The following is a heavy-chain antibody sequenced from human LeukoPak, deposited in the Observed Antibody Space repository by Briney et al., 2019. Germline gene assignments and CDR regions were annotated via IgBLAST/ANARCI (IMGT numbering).Heavy chain of an antibody. J-gene: IGHJ4*02. CDR3: ARDGETITAGGKSIYFDY. Sequence: ASVKGSCKASGYTFTNYYIHWVRQAPGQGLEWMGIIRPSSGSTTYAQKFQGRVTMTRETSTSAVYMEVTSLRYEDTAVFYCARDGETITAGGKSIYFDYWGQGTLVTVSS. V-gene: IGHV1-46*01. CDR2: IRPSSGST. CDR1: GYTFTNYY. D-gene: IGHD6-13*01.